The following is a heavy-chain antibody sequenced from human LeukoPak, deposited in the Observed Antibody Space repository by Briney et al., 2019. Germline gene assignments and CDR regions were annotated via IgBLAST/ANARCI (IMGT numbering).Heavy chain of an antibody. D-gene: IGHD2-2*01. V-gene: IGHV3-11*04. J-gene: IGHJ5*02. CDR2: ISSSSSTI. CDR3: ARDRCSSTSCYYRADWFDP. Sequence: PSETLSLTCTVSGGSISSGSYYWGWIRQPPGKGLEWVSYISSSSSTIYYADSVKGRFTISRDNAKNSLYLQMNSLRAEDTAVYYCARDRCSSTSCYYRADWFDPWGQGTLVTVSS. CDR1: GGSISSGSYY.